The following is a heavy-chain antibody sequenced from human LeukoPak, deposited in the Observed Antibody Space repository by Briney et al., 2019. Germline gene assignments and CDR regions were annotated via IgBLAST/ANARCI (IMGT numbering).Heavy chain of an antibody. CDR3: ASHPIATGGVHQIRIDY. Sequence: NPAETLPHLHTLCGGHNCSSLYYGLGIRQPPGKGLEWFGSLYYSGSTYYNPSLNSRVTISVDTSNNQYSLMLSSVTDADTDVYYCASHPIATGGVHQIRIDYWGQGTLVTVSS. V-gene: IGHV4-39*01. J-gene: IGHJ4*02. D-gene: IGHD2-8*02. CDR1: GGHNCSSLYY. CDR2: LYYSGST.